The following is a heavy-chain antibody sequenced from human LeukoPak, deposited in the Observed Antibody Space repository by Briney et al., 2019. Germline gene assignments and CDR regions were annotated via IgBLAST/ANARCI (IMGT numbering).Heavy chain of an antibody. CDR1: GFTFSSYS. J-gene: IGHJ4*02. CDR3: ARAGYYDSSGYYYDFDY. V-gene: IGHV3-21*01. D-gene: IGHD3-22*01. Sequence: GGSLRLSCAASGFTFSSYSMNWVRQAPGKGLEWVSSISSSSSYIYYADSVKGRFTISRDNAKNSLYLQMNSLRAEDTAVYYWARAGYYDSSGYYYDFDYWGQGTLVTVSS. CDR2: ISSSSSYI.